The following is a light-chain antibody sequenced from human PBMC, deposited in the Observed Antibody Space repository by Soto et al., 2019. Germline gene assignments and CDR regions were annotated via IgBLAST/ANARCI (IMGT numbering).Light chain of an antibody. V-gene: IGKV3-15*01. CDR1: QSVNQK. Sequence: EIVLTQSPATLSVSPGERATLSCRASQSVNQKLGWYQQKPGQAPRLLIYVASYRATGIPARFSGSGSGTDFSLTISRLEPEDFALYYCHQYNSWPPGTFGRGTKVDIK. CDR2: VAS. CDR3: HQYNSWPPGT. J-gene: IGKJ2*01.